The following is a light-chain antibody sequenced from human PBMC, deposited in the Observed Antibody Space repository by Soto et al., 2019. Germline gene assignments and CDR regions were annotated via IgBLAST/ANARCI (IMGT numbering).Light chain of an antibody. V-gene: IGLV2-14*01. J-gene: IGLJ3*02. Sequence: QSVLTQPASVSGSPGQSITISCTGTSSDVGSYNHVSWYQQHPGKVPKLMIYGVTNRPSGVSDRFSGSKSGNTASLTISGLQAEDEADYYCNSYRDTDTFWVFGGGTKVTVL. CDR3: NSYRDTDTFWV. CDR2: GVT. CDR1: SSDVGSYNH.